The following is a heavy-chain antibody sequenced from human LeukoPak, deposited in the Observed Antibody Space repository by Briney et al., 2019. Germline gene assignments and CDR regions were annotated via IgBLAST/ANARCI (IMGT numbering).Heavy chain of an antibody. V-gene: IGHV3-21*01. J-gene: IGHJ4*02. Sequence: GGSLRLSCAASGFTFSSYSMNWVLQAPGKGLEWVSSISSSSSYIYYADSVKGRFTISRDSAKNSLYLQMNSLRAEDTAVYYCARDPDILTGYHDYWGQGTLVTVSS. CDR2: ISSSSSYI. D-gene: IGHD3-9*01. CDR1: GFTFSSYS. CDR3: ARDPDILTGYHDY.